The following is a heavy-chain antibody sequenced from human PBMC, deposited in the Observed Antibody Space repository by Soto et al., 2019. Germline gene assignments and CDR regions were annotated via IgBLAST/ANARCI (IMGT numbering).Heavy chain of an antibody. CDR1: GGTFSSYA. V-gene: IGHV1-69*13. Sequence: SVEVSCKGSGGTFSSYAISWVRQAPGQGLEWMGGIIPIFGTANYAQKFQGRVTITADESTSTAYMELSSLRSEDTAVYYCARPARYCXGGSCYSIGDYYCGMDVWGQGTTVTVSS. D-gene: IGHD2-15*01. CDR3: ARPARYCXGGSCYSIGDYYCGMDV. J-gene: IGHJ6*02. CDR2: IIPIFGTA.